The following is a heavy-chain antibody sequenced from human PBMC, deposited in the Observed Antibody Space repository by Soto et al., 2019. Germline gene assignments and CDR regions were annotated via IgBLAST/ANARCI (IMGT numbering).Heavy chain of an antibody. CDR2: IHHSGSS. Sequence: SETRPHPSTVSAGSLSRCYWNGFRQSPGKKLEWIGYIHHSGSSKYNPSLKSRVTMSVDTHKHQFSLKLTSVAAADTAVYYCAGEPGITGTTDYLDDWGQGT. J-gene: IGHJ4*02. D-gene: IGHD1-7*01. CDR3: AGEPGITGTTDYLDD. V-gene: IGHV4-59*01. CDR1: AGSLSRCY.